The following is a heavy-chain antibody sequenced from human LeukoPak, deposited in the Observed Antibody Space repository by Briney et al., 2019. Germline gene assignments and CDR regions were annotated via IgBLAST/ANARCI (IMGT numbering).Heavy chain of an antibody. CDR1: GYTFTGYY. J-gene: IGHJ4*02. V-gene: IGHV1-2*02. Sequence: ASVKVSCKASGYTFTGYYMHWVRQAPGQGLEWMGWINPNSGGTNYAQKFQGRVTMTRDTSISTAYMELSRLRSDDTAVYYCARAGMNYYDSSGYHFWGQGTLVTVSS. CDR3: ARAGMNYYDSSGYHF. CDR2: INPNSGGT. D-gene: IGHD3-22*01.